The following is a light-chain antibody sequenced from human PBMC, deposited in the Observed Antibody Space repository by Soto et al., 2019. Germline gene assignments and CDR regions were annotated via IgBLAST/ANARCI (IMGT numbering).Light chain of an antibody. J-gene: IGKJ1*01. CDR3: QQSYSTPRT. V-gene: IGKV1-39*01. CDR2: AAS. Sequence: DIQMTQSPSSLSASVGDRVTITCRASQSISSYLNWYQQKPGKAPKLLIYAASSLQSGVPSRFSGSRSGTEFPLTISSLQPEDFATYYCQQSYSTPRTFGQGTKVEIK. CDR1: QSISSY.